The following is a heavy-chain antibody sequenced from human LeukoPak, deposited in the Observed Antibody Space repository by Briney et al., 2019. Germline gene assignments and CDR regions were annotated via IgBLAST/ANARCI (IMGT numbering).Heavy chain of an antibody. V-gene: IGHV5-51*01. J-gene: IGHJ4*02. CDR3: ARQNRDGSQTRGYYFDY. D-gene: IGHD1-26*01. Sequence: GESLKISCVASGYSFANYWIGWVRQMPGKGLEWVGLIYPGDSETTYSPSFQGQVTISADKSINTAYLQWSSLKASDTATYYCARQNRDGSQTRGYYFDYWGQGSLVTVSS. CDR1: GYSFANYW. CDR2: IYPGDSET.